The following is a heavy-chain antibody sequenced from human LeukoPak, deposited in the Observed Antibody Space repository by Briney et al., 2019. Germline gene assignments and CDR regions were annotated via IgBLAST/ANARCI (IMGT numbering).Heavy chain of an antibody. Sequence: ASVKVSCKASGYTFSNYYMYWVRQAPGQGLEWMGIINPSGGSTSHGQKFQGRVTMTRDMSTSTVYMELSSLRSEDTALYYCARVWESIAGNFGVIDYWGQGTLVTVSS. CDR2: INPSGGST. CDR1: GYTFSNYY. CDR3: ARVWESIAGNFGVIDY. V-gene: IGHV1-46*01. D-gene: IGHD4-23*01. J-gene: IGHJ4*02.